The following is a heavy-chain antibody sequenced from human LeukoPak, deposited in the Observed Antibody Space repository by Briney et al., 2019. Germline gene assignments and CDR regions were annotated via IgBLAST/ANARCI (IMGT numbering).Heavy chain of an antibody. D-gene: IGHD3-10*01. CDR2: INPNSGGT. J-gene: IGHJ4*02. V-gene: IGHV1-2*02. CDR1: GYTFTGYY. CDR3: ASLWFGELSSFDY. Sequence: ASVKVSCKASGYTFTGYYMHWVRQAPGQGLEWMGWINPNSGGTSYAQKFQGRVTMTRDTSINTAYMGLSRLRSDDTALYYCASLWFGELSSFDYWGQGTLVTVSS.